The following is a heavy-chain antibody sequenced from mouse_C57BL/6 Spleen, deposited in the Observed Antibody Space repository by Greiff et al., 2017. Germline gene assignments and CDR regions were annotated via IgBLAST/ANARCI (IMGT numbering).Heavy chain of an antibody. Sequence: QVQLQQPGTELVQPGASVKLSCKASGYTFTSYWMHWVKQRPGQGLEWIGNINPSNGGTNYNEKFKSKATLTIDKSSSTAYMQLSSLTSEDSAVYYCARGGYGSSYSGYWGQGTTLTVSS. CDR3: ARGGYGSSYSGY. CDR1: GYTFTSYW. D-gene: IGHD1-1*01. J-gene: IGHJ2*01. V-gene: IGHV1-53*01. CDR2: INPSNGGT.